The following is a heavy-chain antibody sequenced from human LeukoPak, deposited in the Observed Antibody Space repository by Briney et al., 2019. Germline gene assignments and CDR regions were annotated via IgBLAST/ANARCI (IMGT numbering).Heavy chain of an antibody. CDR3: ARDRPLWVAAREDYYYYMDV. V-gene: IGHV4-38-2*02. CDR1: GYSISSGYY. D-gene: IGHD6-6*01. CDR2: IYHSGSV. Sequence: SETLSLTCTVSGYSISSGYYWGWIRQPPGKGLEWIGSIYHSGSVYYNPSLKSRVTISVDTSKNQLSLKLSSVTAADTAVYYCARDRPLWVAAREDYYYYMDVWGKGTTVTVFS. J-gene: IGHJ6*03.